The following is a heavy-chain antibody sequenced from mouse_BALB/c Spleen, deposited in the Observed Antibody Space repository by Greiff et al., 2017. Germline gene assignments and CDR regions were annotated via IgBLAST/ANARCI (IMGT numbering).Heavy chain of an antibody. D-gene: IGHD1-1*01. CDR1: GYTFTSYV. J-gene: IGHJ3*01. V-gene: IGHV1-14*01. Sequence: VQLQQSGPELVKPGASVKMSCKASGYTFTSYVMHWVKQKPGQGLEWIGYINPYNDGTKYNEKFKGKATLTSDKSSSTAYMELSSLTSEDSAVYYCARHEKRVYYGSSWFAYWGQGTLVTVSA. CDR3: ARHEKRVYYGSSWFAY. CDR2: INPYNDGT.